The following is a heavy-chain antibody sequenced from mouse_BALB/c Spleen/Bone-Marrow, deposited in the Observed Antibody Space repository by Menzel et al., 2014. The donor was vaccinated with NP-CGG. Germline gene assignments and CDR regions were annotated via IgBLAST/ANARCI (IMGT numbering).Heavy chain of an antibody. D-gene: IGHD1-1*01. CDR2: INPYNEGS. CDR1: GYTFTRYV. CDR3: ARERDYGDYFDY. V-gene: IGHV1-14*01. J-gene: IGHJ2*01. Sequence: EVKLVESGPELVKPGASVKMSCKASGYTFTRYVMHWVRQKPGRGLDWIGYINPYNEGSKYNEKFKGEATLTSDKSSHTAYMELSSLTSDDSAVYYCARERDYGDYFDYWGQGTTLTVSS.